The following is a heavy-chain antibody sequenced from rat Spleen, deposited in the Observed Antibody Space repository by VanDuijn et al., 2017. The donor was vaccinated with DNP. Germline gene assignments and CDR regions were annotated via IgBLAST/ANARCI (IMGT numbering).Heavy chain of an antibody. V-gene: IGHV5-31*01. Sequence: EVQLVESGGDLVQPGRSLILSCVASGFTFNNYWMNWIRQVPGKGLEWVASITSNGGATYYRDSVKGRFTISRDNAKSSLFLQMDSLRSEDTATYYCTTLITFMSGWSQGTSVTVSS. J-gene: IGHJ4*01. CDR2: ITSNGGAT. CDR1: GFTFNNYW. D-gene: IGHD1-1*01. CDR3: TTLITFMSG.